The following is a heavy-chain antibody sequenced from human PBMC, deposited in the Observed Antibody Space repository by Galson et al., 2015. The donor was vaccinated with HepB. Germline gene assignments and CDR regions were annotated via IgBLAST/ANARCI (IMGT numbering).Heavy chain of an antibody. D-gene: IGHD3-10*01. CDR3: AKGGLRITMVRGDMA. V-gene: IGHV3-23*01. CDR2: ISGSGGST. Sequence: SLRLSCAASGFTFSSYAMSWVRQAPGKGLEWVSAISGSGGSTYYADSVKGRFTISRDNSKNTLYLQMNSLRAEDTAVYYCAKGGLRITMVRGDMAWGQGTMVTVSS. CDR1: GFTFSSYA. J-gene: IGHJ3*01.